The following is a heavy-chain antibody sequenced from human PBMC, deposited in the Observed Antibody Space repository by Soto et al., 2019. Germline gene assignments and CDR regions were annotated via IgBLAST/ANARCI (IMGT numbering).Heavy chain of an antibody. V-gene: IGHV3-21*01. Sequence: VGSLRLSCAASGFTFSSYSMNWVRQAPGKGLEWVSSISSSSSYIYYADSVKGRFTISRDNAKNSLYLQMNSLRAEDTAVYYCARDSPVGVGTGGEIDYWGQGTLVTVSS. D-gene: IGHD3-16*01. J-gene: IGHJ4*02. CDR1: GFTFSSYS. CDR3: ARDSPVGVGTGGEIDY. CDR2: ISSSSSYI.